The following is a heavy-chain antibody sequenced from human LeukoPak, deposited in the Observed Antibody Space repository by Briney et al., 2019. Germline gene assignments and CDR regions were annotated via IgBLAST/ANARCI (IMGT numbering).Heavy chain of an antibody. J-gene: IGHJ4*02. Sequence: ASVKVSGKASGYTFTGYYMHWVRQAPGQGLEWMGWINPNSGGTNYAQKFQGRVTMTRDTSISTAYMELSRLRSDDTAVYYCANRVIHYYYDSSGPFDYWGQGTLVTVSS. CDR3: ANRVIHYYYDSSGPFDY. CDR2: INPNSGGT. D-gene: IGHD3-22*01. V-gene: IGHV1-2*02. CDR1: GYTFTGYY.